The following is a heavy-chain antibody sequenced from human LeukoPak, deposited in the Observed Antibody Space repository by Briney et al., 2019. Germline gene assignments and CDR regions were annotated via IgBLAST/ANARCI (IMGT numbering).Heavy chain of an antibody. CDR1: GFTFSSYA. V-gene: IGHV3-23*01. D-gene: IGHD3-10*01. Sequence: GGSLRPSCAASGFTFSSYAMSWVRQAPGKGLEWVSAISGSGGSTYYADSVKGRFTISRDNSKNTLYLQMNSLRAEDTAVYYCAKDQRITMVRGGPFDYWGQGTLVTVSS. CDR2: ISGSGGST. CDR3: AKDQRITMVRGGPFDY. J-gene: IGHJ4*02.